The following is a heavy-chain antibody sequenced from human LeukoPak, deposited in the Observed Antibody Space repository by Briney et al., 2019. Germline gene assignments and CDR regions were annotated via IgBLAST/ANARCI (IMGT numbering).Heavy chain of an antibody. CDR2: INHSGST. CDR3: ARRITWFDP. CDR1: GGSFSGYY. Sequence: SETLSLTCAVYGGSFSGYYWSWIRQPPGKGLEWIGEINHSGSTNYNPSLKSRVTISVDTSKNQFSLKLSPVTAADTAVYYCARRITWFDPWGQGTLVTVSS. D-gene: IGHD2-15*01. J-gene: IGHJ5*02. V-gene: IGHV4-34*01.